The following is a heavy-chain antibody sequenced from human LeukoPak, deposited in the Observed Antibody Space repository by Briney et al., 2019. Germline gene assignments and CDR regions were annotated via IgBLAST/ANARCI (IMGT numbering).Heavy chain of an antibody. J-gene: IGHJ5*02. D-gene: IGHD5-12*01. Sequence: SETLSLTCTVSGGSISSSSYYWGWIRQPPGKGLEWIGSIYYRGSTYYNPSLKSRVTISVDTSKNQFSLKLSSVTAADTAVYYCARLIVATTGLDPWGQGTLVTVSS. V-gene: IGHV4-39*07. CDR2: IYYRGST. CDR3: ARLIVATTGLDP. CDR1: GGSISSSSYY.